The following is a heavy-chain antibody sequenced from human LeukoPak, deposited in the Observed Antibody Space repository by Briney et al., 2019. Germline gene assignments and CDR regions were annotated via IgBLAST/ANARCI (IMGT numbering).Heavy chain of an antibody. Sequence: GGSLRLSCAASGFTFSSYSMNWVRQAPGKGLEWVSSISSSSSYIYYADSVKGRFTISRDNSKNTLYLQMNSLRAEDTAVYYCAKDAGGDVWGQGTLVTVSS. V-gene: IGHV3-21*04. J-gene: IGHJ4*02. D-gene: IGHD2-21*02. CDR3: AKDAGGDV. CDR2: ISSSSSYI. CDR1: GFTFSSYS.